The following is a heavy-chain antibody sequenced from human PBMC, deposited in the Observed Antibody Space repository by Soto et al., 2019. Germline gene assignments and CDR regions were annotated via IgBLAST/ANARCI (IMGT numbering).Heavy chain of an antibody. J-gene: IGHJ4*02. Sequence: QITLRESGPTLVQPTQTLTLTCTLSGVSLTTSGVGVGWIRQPPGKALVWLALIYWDDGKRFSPSLKSRLALTRDTSKNQVVMTMTDMAPVDTAIYYCAHRQRTVVVGAPFDLWGQGSQVTVSS. CDR3: AHRQRTVVVGAPFDL. D-gene: IGHD2-15*01. CDR2: IYWDDGK. CDR1: GVSLTTSGVG. V-gene: IGHV2-5*02.